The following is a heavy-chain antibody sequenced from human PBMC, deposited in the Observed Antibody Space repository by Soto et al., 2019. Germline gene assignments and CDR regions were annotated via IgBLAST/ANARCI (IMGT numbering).Heavy chain of an antibody. CDR1: GYTFTAYG. CDR2: INTGNGHT. CDR3: ASRGYDFWSGLDP. Sequence: ASVKVSCKASGYTFTAYGIHWVRQAPGQRLEWMGWINTGNGHTKYSQKFQGRVTITRDTSARTAYMELDSLRSEDTAVYYCASRGYDFWSGLDPWGQGTLVTVSS. D-gene: IGHD3-3*01. V-gene: IGHV1-3*04. J-gene: IGHJ5*02.